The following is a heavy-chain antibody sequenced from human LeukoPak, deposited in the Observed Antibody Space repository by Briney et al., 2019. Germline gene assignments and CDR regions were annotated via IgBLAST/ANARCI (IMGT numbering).Heavy chain of an antibody. CDR3: ARSGSVLRYFDWLPNSYYFDY. CDR2: INPNSGGT. CDR1: GYTFTGYY. J-gene: IGHJ4*02. V-gene: IGHV1-2*02. Sequence: ASAKVSCKASGYTFTGYYMHWVRQAPGQGLEWMGWINPNSGGTNYAQKFQGRVTMTRDTSISTAYMELSRLRSDDTAVYYCARSGSVLRYFDWLPNSYYFDYWGQGTLVTVSS. D-gene: IGHD3-9*01.